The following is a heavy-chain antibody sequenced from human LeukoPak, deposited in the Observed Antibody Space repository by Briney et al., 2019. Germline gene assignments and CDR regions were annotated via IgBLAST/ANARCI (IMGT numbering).Heavy chain of an antibody. J-gene: IGHJ6*02. CDR2: ITGSGGST. V-gene: IGHV3-23*01. D-gene: IGHD3-16*01. Sequence: SGGSLRLSCAASGLTFSSYAMSWVRQAPGKGLEWVSGITGSGGSTHYADSVKGRFTISRDNSKNTLYLQMNSLRAEDTAVYYCVKNFGWGRDYYYGMDVWGQGTTVTVSS. CDR3: VKNFGWGRDYYYGMDV. CDR1: GLTFSSYA.